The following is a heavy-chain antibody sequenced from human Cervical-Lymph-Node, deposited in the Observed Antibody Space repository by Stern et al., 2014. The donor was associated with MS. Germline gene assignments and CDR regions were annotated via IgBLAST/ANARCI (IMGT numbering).Heavy chain of an antibody. CDR3: ARGDAGTKGWFDP. Sequence: QVQLQQWGAGLLKPSETLSLTCAVYGGSFSGYYWSWIRQPPGKGLEWIGEINHSGSTNYNPSLKSRVTISVDTSKNQFSLKLSSVTAADTAVYYCARGDAGTKGWFDPWGQGTLVTVSS. V-gene: IGHV4-34*01. CDR2: INHSGST. D-gene: IGHD6-13*01. J-gene: IGHJ5*02. CDR1: GGSFSGYY.